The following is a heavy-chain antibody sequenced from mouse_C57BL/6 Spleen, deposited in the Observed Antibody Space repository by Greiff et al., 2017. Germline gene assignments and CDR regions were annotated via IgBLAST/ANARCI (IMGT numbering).Heavy chain of an antibody. Sequence: QVQLQQPGAELVRPGSSVKLSCKASGYTFTSYWMDWVQQRPGQGLEWIGNIYPSDSETHYNQKFKDKATLTVDKSSSTAYMQLSSLTSEDSAVYYCASGGSHWYFDVWGTGTTVTVSS. CDR3: ASGGSHWYFDV. V-gene: IGHV1-61*01. CDR2: IYPSDSET. CDR1: GYTFTSYW. J-gene: IGHJ1*03.